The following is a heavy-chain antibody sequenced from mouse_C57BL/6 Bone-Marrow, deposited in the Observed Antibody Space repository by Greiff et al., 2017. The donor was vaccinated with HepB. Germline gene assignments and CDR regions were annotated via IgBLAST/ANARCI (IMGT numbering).Heavy chain of an antibody. D-gene: IGHD3-1*01. CDR3: ARPGYVAWFAY. V-gene: IGHV5-6*01. CDR2: ISSGGSYT. Sequence: DVQLQESGGDLVKPGGSLKLSCAASGFTFSSYGMSWVRQTPDKRLEWVATISSGGSYTYYPDSVKGRFTISRDNAKNTLYLQMSSLKSEDTAMYYWARPGYVAWFAYWGQGTLVTVSA. J-gene: IGHJ3*01. CDR1: GFTFSSYG.